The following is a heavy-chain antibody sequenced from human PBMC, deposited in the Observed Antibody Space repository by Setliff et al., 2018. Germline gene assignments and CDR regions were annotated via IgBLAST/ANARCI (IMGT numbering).Heavy chain of an antibody. D-gene: IGHD4-17*01. Sequence: GGSLRLSCTASGFTFSTYTMNWVRQAPGKELEWVSSISSSSSYIFYADSVKGRFTISRDNAKNSLFLQLDSLRAEDTAVYYCASRGSDGDYAFDYWGQGTLVTVSS. CDR3: ASRGSDGDYAFDY. J-gene: IGHJ4*02. CDR2: ISSSSSYI. V-gene: IGHV3-21*04. CDR1: GFTFSTYT.